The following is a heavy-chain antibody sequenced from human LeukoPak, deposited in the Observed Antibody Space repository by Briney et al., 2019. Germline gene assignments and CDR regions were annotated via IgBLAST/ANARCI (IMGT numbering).Heavy chain of an antibody. CDR2: ISSSRNYI. CDR3: ARESPSSWNH. J-gene: IGHJ4*02. CDR1: RHPYHRYS. Sequence: PGGSVRLLCGASRHPYHRYSMLWAPRAPGKARVGVSYISSSRNYIYYADSVKGRFTISRDNAKNSLYLQMNSLRAEDTAVYYCARESPSSWNHWGQGTLVTVSS. V-gene: IGHV3-21*01. D-gene: IGHD6-13*01.